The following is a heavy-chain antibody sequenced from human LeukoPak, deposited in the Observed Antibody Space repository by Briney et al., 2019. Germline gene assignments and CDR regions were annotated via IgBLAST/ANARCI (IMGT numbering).Heavy chain of an antibody. D-gene: IGHD2-2*02. J-gene: IGHJ5*02. CDR3: AREMKAQVVPAAIWLFDP. CDR2: IWYDGSNK. Sequence: PGGSLGLSCAASGFTFSSYGMHWVRQAPGKGLEWVAVIWYDGSNKYYADSVKGRFTISRDNSKNTLYLQMNSLRAEDTALYYCAREMKAQVVPAAIWLFDPWGQGTLVTVSS. V-gene: IGHV3-33*01. CDR1: GFTFSSYG.